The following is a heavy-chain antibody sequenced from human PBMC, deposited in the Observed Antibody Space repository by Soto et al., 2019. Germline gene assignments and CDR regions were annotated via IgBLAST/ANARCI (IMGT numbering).Heavy chain of an antibody. Sequence: ASVKVSCKASGGTFSSYAISWVRQAPGQGLEWMGGIIPIFGTANYAQKFQGRVTITADESTSTAYMELSSLRSEDTAVYYCARYLIDYYGSGSYYNVSKYYYYGMDVWGQGTTVTVSS. CDR2: IIPIFGTA. D-gene: IGHD3-10*01. V-gene: IGHV1-69*13. CDR1: GGTFSSYA. CDR3: ARYLIDYYGSGSYYNVSKYYYYGMDV. J-gene: IGHJ6*02.